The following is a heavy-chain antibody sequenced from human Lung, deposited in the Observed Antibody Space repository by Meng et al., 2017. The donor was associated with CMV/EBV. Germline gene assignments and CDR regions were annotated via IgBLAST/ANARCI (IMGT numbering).Heavy chain of an antibody. CDR1: GFTFSSYW. D-gene: IGHD3-16*01. J-gene: IGHJ4*02. CDR3: TRDGDYYDATLH. Sequence: EGSLRLXCAASGFTFSSYWMHWVRQAPGKGLEWVSRIDSDGSSTTYAESVKGRFTISRDNAKNTLFLQMISLRAEDTAVYYCTRDGDYYDATLHWGQGSXV. V-gene: IGHV3-74*01. CDR2: IDSDGSST.